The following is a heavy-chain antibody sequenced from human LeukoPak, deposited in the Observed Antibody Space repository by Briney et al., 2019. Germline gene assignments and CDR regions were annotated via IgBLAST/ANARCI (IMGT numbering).Heavy chain of an antibody. CDR1: GGSISSSSYY. CDR2: IYYSGST. Sequence: SETLSLTCTVSGGSISSSSYYWGWIRQPPGKGLERIGSIYYSGSTYYNPSLKSRVTISVDTSKNQFSLKLSSVTAADTAVYYCARRSDIVLMVYAMPSVYFDYWGQGTLVTVSS. D-gene: IGHD2-8*01. CDR3: ARRSDIVLMVYAMPSVYFDY. J-gene: IGHJ4*02. V-gene: IGHV4-39*01.